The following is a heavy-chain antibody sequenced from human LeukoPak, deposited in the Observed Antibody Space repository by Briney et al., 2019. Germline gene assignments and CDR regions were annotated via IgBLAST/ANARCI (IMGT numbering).Heavy chain of an antibody. CDR3: VKDQGIAVAGGFDY. J-gene: IGHJ4*02. CDR2: ISGSGGST. D-gene: IGHD6-19*01. Sequence: SGGSLRLSCAASGFTFSSYAMSWVRQAPGKGLEWVSAISGSGGSTYYADSVKGRFTISRDNSKNTLYLQMNSLRAEDTAVYYCVKDQGIAVAGGFDYWGQGTLVTVSS. V-gene: IGHV3-23*01. CDR1: GFTFSSYA.